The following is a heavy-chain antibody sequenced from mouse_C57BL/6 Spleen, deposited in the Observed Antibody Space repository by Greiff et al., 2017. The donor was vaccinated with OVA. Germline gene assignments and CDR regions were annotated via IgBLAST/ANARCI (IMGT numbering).Heavy chain of an antibody. CDR1: GYTFTSYW. V-gene: IGHV1-50*01. J-gene: IGHJ3*01. CDR2: IDPSDSYT. CDR3: ARSDIFAY. Sequence: QVQLQQPGAELVKPGASVKLSCKASGYTFTSYWMQWVKQRPGQGLEWIGEIDPSDSYTNYNQKFKGKATLTVDTSSSTAYMQLSSLTSEDSAVYYCARSDIFAYWGQGTLVTVSA.